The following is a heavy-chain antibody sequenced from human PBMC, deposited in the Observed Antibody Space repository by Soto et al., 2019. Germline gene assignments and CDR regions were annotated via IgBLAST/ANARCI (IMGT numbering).Heavy chain of an antibody. J-gene: IGHJ5*02. Sequence: QVQLVESGGGVVQPGRSLRLSCAASGFIFSSYAMHWVRQAPGKGLEWVAVISYEGSNKYYADSVKGRFTISRDNSKNTLYLQMNSLRAEDTAVYYCAKPGVNYEVLTGYYFSLSWFDPWGQGTPVTVSS. CDR1: GFIFSSYA. CDR2: ISYEGSNK. V-gene: IGHV3-30*18. CDR3: AKPGVNYEVLTGYYFSLSWFDP. D-gene: IGHD3-9*01.